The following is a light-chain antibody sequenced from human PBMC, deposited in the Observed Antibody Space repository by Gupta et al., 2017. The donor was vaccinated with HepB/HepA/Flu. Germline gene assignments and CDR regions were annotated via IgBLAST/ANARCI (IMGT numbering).Light chain of an antibody. Sequence: DSHMTQAPPSLSASLRDRVTITCRASQSISSYLTWYKQKPGKAPKLLIYAASSWQSGVTSRFSGSGSGKDLPLTISRRQQEDFASYYCQQSNSNPMYTFGQGTKLEIK. J-gene: IGKJ2*01. CDR2: AAS. V-gene: IGKV1-39*01. CDR1: QSISSY. CDR3: QQSNSNPMYT.